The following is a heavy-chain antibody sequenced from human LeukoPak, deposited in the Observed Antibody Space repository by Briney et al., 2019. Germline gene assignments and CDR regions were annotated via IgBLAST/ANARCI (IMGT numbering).Heavy chain of an antibody. V-gene: IGHV3-15*01. CDR3: TTVVLLWFGELSD. CDR2: IKSKNDGGTT. Sequence: GGSLRLSCAASGFTFSDAWMSCVRQAPGKGLEWVGRIKSKNDGGTTDYAAPVKGRFTISRDDSKNTLYLQMNSMKTEDTAVYYCTTVVLLWFGELSDWGQGTLVTVSS. CDR1: GFTFSDAW. J-gene: IGHJ4*02. D-gene: IGHD3-10*01.